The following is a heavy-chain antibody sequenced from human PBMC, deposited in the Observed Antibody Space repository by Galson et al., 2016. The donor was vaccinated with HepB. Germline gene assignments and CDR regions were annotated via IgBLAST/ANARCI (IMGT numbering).Heavy chain of an antibody. CDR3: ARAFRYGTGWYGRNDC. V-gene: IGHV3-74*01. CDR2: LKSDGRST. D-gene: IGHD6-19*01. J-gene: IGHJ4*02. CDR1: GFIFSGYG. Sequence: SLRLSCAASGFIFSGYGMHWVRQAPGKGLECVSRLKSDGRSTYYADSVKGRFTISRDNAKNTLYLQMNSLRAEDTAIYYCARAFRYGTGWYGRNDCWGQGTLVTVSS.